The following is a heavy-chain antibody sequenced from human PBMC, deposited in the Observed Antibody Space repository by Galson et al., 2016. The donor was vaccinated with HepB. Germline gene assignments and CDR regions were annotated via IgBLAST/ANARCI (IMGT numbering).Heavy chain of an antibody. CDR1: GFNFSDYE. V-gene: IGHV3-48*03. J-gene: IGHJ4*02. CDR3: AREHRSFDV. Sequence: SLRLSCAGFGFNFSDYEMNWVRLVPGKGLEWVSYISDSSSNRYYRDSVQGRFVISRENAKNSVFLQMNSLRVEDTAIYYCAREHRSFDVWGQGVLVTVSS. CDR2: ISDSSSNR.